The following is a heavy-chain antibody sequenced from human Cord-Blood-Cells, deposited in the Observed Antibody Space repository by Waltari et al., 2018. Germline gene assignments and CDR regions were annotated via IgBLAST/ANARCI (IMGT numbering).Heavy chain of an antibody. D-gene: IGHD5-18*01. CDR2: RNPNRGNT. V-gene: IGHV1-8*01. CDR1: GYTFTSYD. J-gene: IGHJ3*02. Sequence: QVQLVQSGAEVKKPGASVKVSCKASGYTFTSYDINWVRQATGQGLEGRGWRNPNRGNTGYAQKFQDRVTMTRNTSISTAYMELSSLRSEDTAVYYCARGGYSYGYAVDIWGQGTMVTVSS. CDR3: ARGGYSYGYAVDI.